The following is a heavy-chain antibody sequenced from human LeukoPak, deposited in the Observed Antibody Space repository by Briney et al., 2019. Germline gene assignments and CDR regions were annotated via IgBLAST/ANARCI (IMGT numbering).Heavy chain of an antibody. CDR3: ARDGSPFDH. D-gene: IGHD3-10*01. Sequence: AGGSLRFSCAASGFTFSAYWMSGVRQTPGKGLEWVANIKQDGSEIYYVDSVKGRFTISRDNAKNSLYLQVNSLRVEDTAVYYCARDGSPFDHWGQGTLVTVSS. J-gene: IGHJ4*02. CDR1: GFTFSAYW. V-gene: IGHV3-7*01. CDR2: IKQDGSEI.